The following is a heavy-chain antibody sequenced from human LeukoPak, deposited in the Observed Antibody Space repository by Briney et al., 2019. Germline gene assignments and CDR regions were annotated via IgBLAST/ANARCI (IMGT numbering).Heavy chain of an antibody. J-gene: IGHJ4*02. V-gene: IGHV3-23*01. D-gene: IGHD2-15*01. CDR3: AKDCNGSNCYIDY. Sequence: QPGGSLRLSCAASGFTFTNYAMSWVRQAPGKGLEWVSGMSGRGVSTYYADSVKGRLTISSDNSKNTLYLQMNSLRAEDTAIYYCAKDCNGSNCYIDYWGQGTLVTVAS. CDR2: MSGRGVST. CDR1: GFTFTNYA.